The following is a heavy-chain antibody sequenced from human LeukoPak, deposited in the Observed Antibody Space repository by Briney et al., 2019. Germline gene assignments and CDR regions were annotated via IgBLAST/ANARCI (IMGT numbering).Heavy chain of an antibody. Sequence: PSETLSLTCTVSSGSISSSSYYWGWIRQPPGKGLEWIGSIYYSGSTYYNPSLKSRVTISVDTSKNQFSLKLSSVTAADTAVYYCARHDGYNYNFDYWGQGTLVTVSS. CDR3: ARHDGYNYNFDY. CDR1: SGSISSSSYY. D-gene: IGHD5-24*01. J-gene: IGHJ4*02. CDR2: IYYSGST. V-gene: IGHV4-39*01.